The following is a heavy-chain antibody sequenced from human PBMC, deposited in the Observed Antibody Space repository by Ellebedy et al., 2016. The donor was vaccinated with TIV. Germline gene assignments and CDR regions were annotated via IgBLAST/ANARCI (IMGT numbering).Heavy chain of an antibody. J-gene: IGHJ5*02. CDR3: GRGISNKP. CDR1: GFTFSGAA. CDR2: IRSKVNSHAT. Sequence: GGSLRLSCAASGFTFSGAAMHWVRQASGEGLEWIGRIRSKVNSHATAYAASVKGRFIISRDDSRNMAFLQMNSLRSEDTAVYYCGRGISNKPWGQGTLVTVSS. V-gene: IGHV3-73*01. D-gene: IGHD3-3*02.